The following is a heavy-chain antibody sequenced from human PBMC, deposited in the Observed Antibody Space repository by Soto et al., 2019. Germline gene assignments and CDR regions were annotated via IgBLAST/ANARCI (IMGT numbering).Heavy chain of an antibody. D-gene: IGHD6-13*01. Sequence: GGSLRLSCAASGFTFSDYYMSCIRQAPGKGLEWVSYIGGSGSTIYYAGSVKGRFTISRDNAKNSLYLQMNSLRAEDTAVYYCARVTGSSWPHLFDCWGRGTLVTVSS. CDR1: GFTFSDYY. J-gene: IGHJ4*02. CDR3: ARVTGSSWPHLFDC. V-gene: IGHV3-11*01. CDR2: IGGSGSTI.